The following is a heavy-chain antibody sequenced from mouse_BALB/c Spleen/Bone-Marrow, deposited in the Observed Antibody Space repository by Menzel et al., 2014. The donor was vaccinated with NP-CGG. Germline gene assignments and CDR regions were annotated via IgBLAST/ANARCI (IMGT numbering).Heavy chain of an antibody. CDR1: GYAFTNYL. J-gene: IGHJ2*01. Sequence: QVQLQQSGAELVRSGASVKVSCKASGYAFTNYLIEWVKQRPGQGLEWIGVINPGSGGTNYNEKFKGKATLTADKSSSTAYMQLSSLTSDDSAVYFCARREDCDLDCWGQGTTLTVSS. V-gene: IGHV1-54*01. CDR2: INPGSGGT. CDR3: ARREDCDLDC.